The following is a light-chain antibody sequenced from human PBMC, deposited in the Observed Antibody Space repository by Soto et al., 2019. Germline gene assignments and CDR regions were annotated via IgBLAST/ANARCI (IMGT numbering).Light chain of an antibody. Sequence: EIVMTQSPATLSVSPGERATLSCRASQSVSSNLAWYQQKPGQAPRLLIYGASTRATGIPARFSGSGSGTEFTLTISSLQSEDFAVYYRQQYNNWPLTFGGGTKVEIK. V-gene: IGKV3-15*01. J-gene: IGKJ4*01. CDR3: QQYNNWPLT. CDR1: QSVSSN. CDR2: GAS.